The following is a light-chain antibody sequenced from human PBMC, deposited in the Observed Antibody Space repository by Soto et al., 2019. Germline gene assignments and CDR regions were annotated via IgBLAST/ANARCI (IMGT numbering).Light chain of an antibody. CDR2: YDS. CDR3: QVWDSSSDWV. V-gene: IGLV3-21*04. J-gene: IGLJ3*02. Sequence: SYELTQPPSVSVAPGKTARITCGGNNIGSKSVHWHQQKPGQAPVLVIYYDSDRPSGIPERFSGSNSGNTATLTISRVEAGDEADYYCQVWDSSSDWVFGGGTKVTVL. CDR1: NIGSKS.